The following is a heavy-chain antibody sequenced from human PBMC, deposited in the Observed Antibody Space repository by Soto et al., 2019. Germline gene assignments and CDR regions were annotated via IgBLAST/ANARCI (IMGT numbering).Heavy chain of an antibody. CDR3: ARDPGDSSGWYGGSDY. J-gene: IGHJ4*02. Sequence: ASVKVSCKASGYTFTGYYMHWVRQAPGQGLEWMGWINPNSGGTNYAQKFQGWVTMTRDTSISTAYMELSRLRSDDTAVYYCARDPGDSSGWYGGSDYWGQGTLVTVSS. V-gene: IGHV1-2*04. CDR2: INPNSGGT. CDR1: GYTFTGYY. D-gene: IGHD6-19*01.